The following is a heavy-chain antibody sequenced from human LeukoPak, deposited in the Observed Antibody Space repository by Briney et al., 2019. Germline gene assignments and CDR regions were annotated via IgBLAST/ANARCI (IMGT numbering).Heavy chain of an antibody. D-gene: IGHD3-22*01. Sequence: QSGGSLRLSCAASGFTFSSYSMNWVRQAPGKGLEWVSYISSSSSTIYYADSVKGRFTISRDNAKNSLYLQMNSLRAEDTAVYYCAKRPIYDSSGYPTYWGQGTLVTVSS. CDR2: ISSSSSTI. V-gene: IGHV3-48*04. CDR1: GFTFSSYS. J-gene: IGHJ4*02. CDR3: AKRPIYDSSGYPTY.